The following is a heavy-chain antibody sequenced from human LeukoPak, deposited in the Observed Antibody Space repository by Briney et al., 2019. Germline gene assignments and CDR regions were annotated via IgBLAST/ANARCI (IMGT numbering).Heavy chain of an antibody. V-gene: IGHV3-21*01. Sequence: QTGGSLRLSCAASGFTFSSYGLTWVRQAPGQGLEWVSSISSTSTYIYYADSVKGRFTISRDNAKNSLYLQMNSLRAEDTAVYYCATDRSSSCLDWGQGTLVTVST. J-gene: IGHJ1*01. CDR1: GFTFSSYG. CDR2: ISSTSTYI. CDR3: ATDRSSSCLD. D-gene: IGHD6-13*01.